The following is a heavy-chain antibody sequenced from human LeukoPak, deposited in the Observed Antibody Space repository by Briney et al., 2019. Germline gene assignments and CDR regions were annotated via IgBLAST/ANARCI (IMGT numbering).Heavy chain of an antibody. CDR1: GGTFSSYA. CDR3: ATASPKLELRGFDP. D-gene: IGHD1-7*01. CDR2: IIPIFGTA. V-gene: IGHV1-69*05. J-gene: IGHJ5*02. Sequence: SVKVSCKASGGTFSSYAISWVRQAPGQGLEWMGGIIPIFGTANYAQKFKGRVTITTDESTSTAYMELSSLRSEDTAVYYCATASPKLELRGFDPWGQGTLVTVSS.